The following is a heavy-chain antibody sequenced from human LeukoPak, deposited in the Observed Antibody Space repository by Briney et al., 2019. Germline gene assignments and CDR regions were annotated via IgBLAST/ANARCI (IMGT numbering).Heavy chain of an antibody. V-gene: IGHV3-23*01. CDR1: GFTFSSYA. CDR2: ISGSGAST. J-gene: IGHJ4*02. CDR3: ARGTGYDY. Sequence: PGGSLRLSCAASGFTFSSYAMNWARQAPGKGLEWVSAISGSGASTYYADSVKGRFTISRDNAKNSLYLQMASLRVEDTAVYYCARGTGYDYWGQGTLVTVSS. D-gene: IGHD1-1*01.